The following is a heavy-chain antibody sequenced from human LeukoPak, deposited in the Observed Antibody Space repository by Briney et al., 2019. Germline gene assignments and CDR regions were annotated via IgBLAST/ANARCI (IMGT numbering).Heavy chain of an antibody. CDR3: FRYNDH. CDR1: GFTFSGSA. J-gene: IGHJ5*02. D-gene: IGHD1-1*01. Sequence: GGSLRLSCAASGFTFSGSAMHWVRQASGKGLGWVGRIRSKANSYATAYAASVKGRFTISRDDSKNTAYLQMNSLKTEDTAVYYCFRYNDHWGQGTLVTVSS. CDR2: IRSKANSYAT. V-gene: IGHV3-73*01.